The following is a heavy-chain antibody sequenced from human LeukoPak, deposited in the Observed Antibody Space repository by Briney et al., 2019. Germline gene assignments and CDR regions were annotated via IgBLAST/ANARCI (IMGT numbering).Heavy chain of an antibody. CDR2: IIPIFGTA. Sequence: ASVKVSCKASGGTFSSYAISWVRQAPGRGLEWMGGIIPIFGTANYAQKFQGRVTITADESTSTAYMELSSLRSEDTAVYYCARQPFYYDSSGYQYYFDYWGQGTLVTVSS. J-gene: IGHJ4*02. D-gene: IGHD3-22*01. V-gene: IGHV1-69*13. CDR3: ARQPFYYDSSGYQYYFDY. CDR1: GGTFSSYA.